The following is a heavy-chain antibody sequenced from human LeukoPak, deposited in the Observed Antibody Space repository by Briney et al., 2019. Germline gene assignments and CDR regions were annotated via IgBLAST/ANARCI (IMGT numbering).Heavy chain of an antibody. CDR2: IYYSGST. Sequence: SETLSLNCTVSGGSISSYYWSWIRQPPGKGLEWIGYIYYSGSTNYNPSLKSRVTISVDTSKNQFSLKLSSVTAADTAVYYCARSYSNPPYYYYYYMDVWGKGTTVTVSS. CDR3: ARSYSNPPYYYYYYMDV. CDR1: GGSISSYY. J-gene: IGHJ6*03. D-gene: IGHD3-10*01. V-gene: IGHV4-59*01.